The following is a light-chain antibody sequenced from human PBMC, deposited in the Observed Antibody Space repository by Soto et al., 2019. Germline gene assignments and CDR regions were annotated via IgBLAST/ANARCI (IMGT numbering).Light chain of an antibody. CDR3: QQYKSFWT. CDR2: KTS. Sequence: IQMTQSPSTLSVSVGDRVTITCRATESISTSLAWYQQKPGKAPNLLIYKTSSLKTGVPSRFSGSGSGTDFTLTISNLQPDDFATYYCQQYKSFWTFGQGTKVEIK. V-gene: IGKV1-5*03. J-gene: IGKJ1*01. CDR1: ESISTS.